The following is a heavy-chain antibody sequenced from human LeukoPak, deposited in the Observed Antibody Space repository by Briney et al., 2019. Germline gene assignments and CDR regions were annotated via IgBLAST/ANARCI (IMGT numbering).Heavy chain of an antibody. CDR3: ARGSSGSYLLDY. CDR1: GGSFSGYY. CDR2: INHSGST. V-gene: IGHV4-34*01. J-gene: IGHJ4*02. Sequence: SETLSLTCAVYGGSFSGYYWSWIRQPPGKGLEWIGEINHSGSTNYNPSLKSRVTISVDTSKNQFSRKLSSVTAADTAVYYCARGSSGSYLLDYWGQGTLVTVSS. D-gene: IGHD1-26*01.